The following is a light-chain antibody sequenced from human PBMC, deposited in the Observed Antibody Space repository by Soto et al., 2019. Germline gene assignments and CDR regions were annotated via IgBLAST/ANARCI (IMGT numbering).Light chain of an antibody. V-gene: IGLV2-8*01. Sequence: QSALTQPPSASGSPGQSVTISCTGTSSDVGAYNYVSWHQQHPGKAPKLMIHQVSKRPSGVPDRFSGSKSGNTASLTVSGLQADDEADYYCSSYAGSNNYVFGTGTKVTVL. CDR3: SSYAGSNNYV. CDR1: SSDVGAYNY. J-gene: IGLJ1*01. CDR2: QVS.